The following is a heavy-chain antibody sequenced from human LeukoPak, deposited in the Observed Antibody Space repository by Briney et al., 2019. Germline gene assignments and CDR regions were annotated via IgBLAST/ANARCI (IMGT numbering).Heavy chain of an antibody. CDR2: IYTSGST. CDR3: ARRSITGTPRV. V-gene: IGHV4-4*07. D-gene: IGHD1-7*01. CDR1: GGSISTYY. Sequence: SETLSLTCTVSGGSISTYYWSWIRQPAGKGLEWIGRIYTSGSTNYNPSLKSRVTISVDTSKNQFSLKLSSVTAADTAVYYCARRSITGTPRVWGQGTLVTVSS. J-gene: IGHJ4*02.